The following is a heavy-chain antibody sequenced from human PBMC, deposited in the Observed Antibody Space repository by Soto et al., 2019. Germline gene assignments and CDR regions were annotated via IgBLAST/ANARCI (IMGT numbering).Heavy chain of an antibody. CDR2: VSWNSGSI. J-gene: IGHJ4*02. V-gene: IGHV3-9*01. CDR1: GFIFDNHA. Sequence: GGSLRLSCAASGFIFDNHAMNWVRQAPGKGLEWVAGVSWNSGSIDYADSVKGRFTISRDSAKNSLYLQMNSLRAEDTAFYYCARDRCGGDCYSFDYWGQGTLVTVSS. D-gene: IGHD2-21*02. CDR3: ARDRCGGDCYSFDY.